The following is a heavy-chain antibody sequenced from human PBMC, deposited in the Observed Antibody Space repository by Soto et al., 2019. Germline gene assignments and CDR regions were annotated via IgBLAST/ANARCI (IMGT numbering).Heavy chain of an antibody. Sequence: QLQLVQSAAEVKKPGASVRVSCKAYGYPFIKYGISWIRQAPEQGLEWMGWIKVDSGYTNYAQKFQGRVTMTADTSSDTAFMELRSLRLDDTAVYFCATSYDTGFVPWGQGTLVSVSS. CDR3: ATSYDTGFVP. J-gene: IGHJ5*02. D-gene: IGHD3-9*01. CDR1: GYPFIKYG. V-gene: IGHV1-18*04. CDR2: IKVDSGYT.